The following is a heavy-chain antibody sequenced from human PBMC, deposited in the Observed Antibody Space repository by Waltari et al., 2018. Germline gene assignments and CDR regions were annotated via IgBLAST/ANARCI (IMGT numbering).Heavy chain of an antibody. D-gene: IGHD5-12*01. CDR1: GFTVSSNY. J-gene: IGHJ4*02. CDR2: IYSGGST. CDR3: ARDHGDGYNRYYFDY. Sequence: EVQLVESGGGLIQPGGSLRLSCAASGFTVSSNYMSWVRQAPGKGLEWVSVIYSGGSTYYADSVKGRFTISRDNSKNTLYLQMNSLRAEDTAVYYCARDHGDGYNRYYFDYWGQGTLVTVSS. V-gene: IGHV3-53*01.